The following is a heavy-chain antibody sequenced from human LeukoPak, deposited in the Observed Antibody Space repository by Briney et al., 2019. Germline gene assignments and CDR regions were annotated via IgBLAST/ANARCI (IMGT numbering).Heavy chain of an antibody. Sequence: PGGSLRLSCAASGFTFSDYYMSWIRQAPGKGLKWVSYISSSGSTIYYADSVKGRFTISRDNAKNSLYLQMNSLRAEDTAVYYCARRFRGVIANYYYYYMDIWGKGTTVTISS. V-gene: IGHV3-11*01. CDR1: GFTFSDYY. D-gene: IGHD3-10*01. CDR3: ARRFRGVIANYYYYYMDI. J-gene: IGHJ6*03. CDR2: ISSSGSTI.